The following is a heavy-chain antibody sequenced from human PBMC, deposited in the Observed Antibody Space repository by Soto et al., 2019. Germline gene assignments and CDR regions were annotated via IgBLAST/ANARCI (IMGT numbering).Heavy chain of an antibody. D-gene: IGHD3-10*02. J-gene: IGHJ6*02. CDR2: LKSDNGGA. CDR3: ARDLCPLCSVSACPTFGLDF. V-gene: IGHV1-2*02. CDR1: GYTFTGHY. Sequence: ASVKVSCKASGYTFTGHYMHWVRQVSGKGLEYLGWLKSDNGGAYSAPKFQGRVTFTRDTSTTTAYMELSGLRSDDTAVYFCARDLCPLCSVSACPTFGLDFWGQGTTVTVSS.